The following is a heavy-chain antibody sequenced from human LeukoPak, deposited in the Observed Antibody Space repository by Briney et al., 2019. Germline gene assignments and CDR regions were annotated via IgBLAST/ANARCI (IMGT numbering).Heavy chain of an antibody. CDR3: ASLAWFGESFDY. CDR2: IYTSGST. Sequence: PSETLSLTCTVSGGSISSYYWSWIRQPAGKGLEWIGRIYTSGSTNYNPSLKSRVTMSVDTSKNQFSLKLSFVTAADTAVYYCASLAWFGESFDYWGQGTLVTVSS. V-gene: IGHV4-4*07. J-gene: IGHJ4*02. D-gene: IGHD3-10*01. CDR1: GGSISSYY.